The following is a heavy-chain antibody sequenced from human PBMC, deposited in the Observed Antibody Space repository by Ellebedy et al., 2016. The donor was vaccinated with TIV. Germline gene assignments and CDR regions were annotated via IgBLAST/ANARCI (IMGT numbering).Heavy chain of an antibody. V-gene: IGHV3-23*01. D-gene: IGHD2/OR15-2a*01. Sequence: GESLKISCAASGFTFTNYAMNWVRQAPGKGLEWVSGISGSGSDTYYAESVKGRFTIYRDNSKSTLYVQMNSLRVEDTAIYYCAKRDHSDSTTFSSLFASWGLGTLVIVSS. CDR3: AKRDHSDSTTFSSLFAS. CDR1: GFTFTNYA. CDR2: ISGSGSDT. J-gene: IGHJ4*02.